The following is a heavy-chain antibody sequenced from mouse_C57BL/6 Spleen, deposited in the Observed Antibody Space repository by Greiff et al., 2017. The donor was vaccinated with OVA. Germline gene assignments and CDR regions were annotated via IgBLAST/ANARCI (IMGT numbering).Heavy chain of an antibody. CDR3: ARQLITTVVADY. CDR2: INPSNGGT. D-gene: IGHD1-1*01. V-gene: IGHV1-53*01. J-gene: IGHJ2*01. Sequence: AQGLEWIGNINPSNGGTNYNEKFKSKATLTVDKSSSTAYMQLSSLTSEDSAVYYCARQLITTVVADYWGQGTTLTVSS.